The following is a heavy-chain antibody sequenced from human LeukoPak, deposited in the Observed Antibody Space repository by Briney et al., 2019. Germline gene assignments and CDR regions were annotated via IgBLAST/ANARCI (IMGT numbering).Heavy chain of an antibody. Sequence: GGPLRLFCAASGFTFSNYAMSWVPQAPGKALEWVSVIRGTGGATYYADSVRGLLTISRDHPKNTLYAQMNSLRAEDMAVYYCAKALTWIHLTLDYWGQGTLVTVSS. CDR2: IRGTGGAT. CDR3: AKALTWIHLTLDY. CDR1: GFTFSNYA. V-gene: IGHV3-23*01. J-gene: IGHJ4*02. D-gene: IGHD5-18*01.